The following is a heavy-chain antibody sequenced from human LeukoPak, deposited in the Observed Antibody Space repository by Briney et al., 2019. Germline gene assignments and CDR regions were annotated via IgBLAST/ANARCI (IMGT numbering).Heavy chain of an antibody. Sequence: GGSLRLSCAASGFTFSSNYMSWVRQAPGKGLEWVSVIYSGGSTYYSDSVKGRFTISRDDSKNTLYFQLNSLRPEDTAVYYCAIRSTSGSWSALDIWGQGTMVTVSS. CDR2: IYSGGST. CDR3: AIRSTSGSWSALDI. J-gene: IGHJ3*02. CDR1: GFTFSSNY. D-gene: IGHD3-10*01. V-gene: IGHV3-53*05.